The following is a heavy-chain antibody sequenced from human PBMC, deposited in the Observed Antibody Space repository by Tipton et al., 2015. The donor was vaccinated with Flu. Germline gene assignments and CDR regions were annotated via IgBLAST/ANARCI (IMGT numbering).Heavy chain of an antibody. J-gene: IGHJ4*02. D-gene: IGHD7-27*01. CDR3: ATLTGDDY. CDR1: GFSIGSRYY. Sequence: LSLTCVVSGFSIGSRYYWGWVRQVPGKGLEWLSYISSSGNTMSYADSGRGRFTISRDNTKKSLYLQLNSLRAEDTAIYYCATLTGDDYWGQGIMGTVSS. CDR2: ISSSGNTM. V-gene: IGHV3-11*04.